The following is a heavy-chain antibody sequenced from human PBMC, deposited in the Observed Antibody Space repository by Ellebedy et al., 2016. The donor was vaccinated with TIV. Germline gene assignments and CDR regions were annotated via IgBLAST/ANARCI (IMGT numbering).Heavy chain of an antibody. J-gene: IGHJ4*02. D-gene: IGHD3-16*01. Sequence: MPSETLSLTCTVSGYSISRGYYWGWIRQPPGKGREWIGSIYHSGSTYYNPSLKSRVTISVDTSKNQFSLKLSSVTAADTAVYYCAMITFGGVIGYWGQGTLVTVSS. CDR1: GYSISRGYY. CDR2: IYHSGST. CDR3: AMITFGGVIGY. V-gene: IGHV4-38-2*02.